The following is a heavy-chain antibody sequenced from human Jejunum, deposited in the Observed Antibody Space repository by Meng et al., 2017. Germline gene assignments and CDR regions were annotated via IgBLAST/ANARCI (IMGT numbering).Heavy chain of an antibody. CDR2: IKQDGSEK. J-gene: IGHJ4*02. CDR1: GFTFSSHW. CDR3: ARDLRFCRSTNCPYYFDY. Sequence: GESLKISCAVSGFTFSSHWMNWVRQVPGKGLEWVANIKQDGSEKWYVDSVKGRFTVSRDNAKNSMYLQMNSLRAEDTAIYYCARDLRFCRSTNCPYYFDYWGRGTLVTVSS. D-gene: IGHD2-2*01. V-gene: IGHV3-7*01.